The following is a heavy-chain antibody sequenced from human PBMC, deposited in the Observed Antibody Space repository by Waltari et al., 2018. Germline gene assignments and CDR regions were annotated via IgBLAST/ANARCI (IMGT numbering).Heavy chain of an antibody. D-gene: IGHD6-13*01. CDR3: ARDSSGWYFFDD. Sequence: QVQLQESGPGLVKPSQTMSLVCSVSGGSIDSGSSYWTWVRQPDGQGLEWIGRVYHDGSSYYNPSFKNRVTISLDKSQNQFSLDLTSVTAADTAVYFCARDSSGWYFFDDWGQGKLVTVSS. V-gene: IGHV4-61*02. CDR2: VYHDGSS. CDR1: GGSIDSGSSY. J-gene: IGHJ4*02.